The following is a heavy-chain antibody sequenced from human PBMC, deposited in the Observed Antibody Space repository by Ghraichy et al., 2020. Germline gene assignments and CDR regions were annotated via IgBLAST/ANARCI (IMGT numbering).Heavy chain of an antibody. D-gene: IGHD3-3*01. CDR3: ANSGGRPITIFGANWFDP. Sequence: GGTLRLSCAASGFTFSSYAMSWVRQAPGKGLEWVSAISGSGGSTYYADSVKGRFTISRDNSKNTLYLQMNSLRAEDTAVYYCANSGGRPITIFGANWFDPWGQGTLVTVSS. V-gene: IGHV3-23*01. J-gene: IGHJ5*02. CDR2: ISGSGGST. CDR1: GFTFSSYA.